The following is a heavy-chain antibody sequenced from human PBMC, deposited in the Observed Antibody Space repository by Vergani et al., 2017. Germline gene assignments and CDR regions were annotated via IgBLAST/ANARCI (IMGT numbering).Heavy chain of an antibody. V-gene: IGHV3-9*01. D-gene: IGHD3-3*01. CDR2: INWNSDSI. CDR3: ARDQSFGVVITSPPSFDY. Sequence: EVQLVESGGGLVQPGRSLRLSCAASGFTFDDYAMHWVRQAPGKGLEWVSGINWNSDSIAYADSVKGRFTISRDNAKNSLYLQMNSLRAEDTALYYCARDQSFGVVITSPPSFDYWGQGTLVTVSS. CDR1: GFTFDDYA. J-gene: IGHJ4*02.